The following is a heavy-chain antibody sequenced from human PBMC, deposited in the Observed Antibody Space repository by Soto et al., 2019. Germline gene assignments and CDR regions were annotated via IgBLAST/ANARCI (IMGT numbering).Heavy chain of an antibody. V-gene: IGHV1-69*01. Sequence: QVQLVQSGAEVKKPGSSVKVSCKASGGTFSSYAISWVRQAPGQGLEWMGGIIPIFGTANYAQKFQGRVTITADESTSTAYMELSSLRSEDTAVDYWARATLYGDSTDYYYGMDVWGQGTTVTVAS. CDR1: GGTFSSYA. D-gene: IGHD4-17*01. CDR2: IIPIFGTA. J-gene: IGHJ6*02. CDR3: ARATLYGDSTDYYYGMDV.